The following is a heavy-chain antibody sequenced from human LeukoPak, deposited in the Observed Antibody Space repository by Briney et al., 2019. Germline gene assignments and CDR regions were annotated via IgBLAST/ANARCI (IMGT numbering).Heavy chain of an antibody. D-gene: IGHD2-2*01. V-gene: IGHV3-7*01. J-gene: IGHJ4*02. CDR2: IKQDGSEK. CDR3: ARGNAPLPFDY. CDR1: GFTYSLFW. Sequence: GGSLRLSCAASGFTYSLFWMSWVRQAPGKGLEWVANIKQDGSEKYYVDSVKGRFTISRDNAERSLYLQMKSLRAEDTAVYYCARGNAPLPFDYWGQGTLVTVSS.